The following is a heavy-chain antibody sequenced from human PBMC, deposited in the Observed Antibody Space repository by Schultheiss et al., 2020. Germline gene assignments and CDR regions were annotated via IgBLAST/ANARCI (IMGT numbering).Heavy chain of an antibody. CDR3: AKVDSSGYYYSAEYFQH. Sequence: GGSLRLSCAASGFSFSTYSMNWVRQAPGKGLEWVSSTTSSTSYIYYADSVKGRFAISRDNAKNSLYLQMNSLRAEDTALYYCAKVDSSGYYYSAEYFQHWGQGTLVTVSS. V-gene: IGHV3-21*04. CDR2: TTSSTSYI. CDR1: GFSFSTYS. D-gene: IGHD3-22*01. J-gene: IGHJ1*01.